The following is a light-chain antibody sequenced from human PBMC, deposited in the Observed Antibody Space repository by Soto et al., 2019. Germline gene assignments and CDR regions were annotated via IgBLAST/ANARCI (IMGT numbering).Light chain of an antibody. V-gene: IGKV3D-15*01. J-gene: IGKJ4*01. Sequence: ETVMTQSPATLSVSPGERATLSCRASQSISSNLAWYQQKPGQAPRLLIYGASTRATGIPARFSGSGSGTEFTLTISSLQSEDFAVYYCQQYYIWPLTFGGGTKFEIK. CDR3: QQYYIWPLT. CDR2: GAS. CDR1: QSISSN.